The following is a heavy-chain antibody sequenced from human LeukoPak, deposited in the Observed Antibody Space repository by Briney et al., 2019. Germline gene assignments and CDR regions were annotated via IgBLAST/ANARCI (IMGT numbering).Heavy chain of an antibody. V-gene: IGHV3-23*01. Sequence: PGGTLRLSCAASGFTFSSYGMSWVRQAPGKGLEWVSAISSSGGGTYYADSVKGRFTISRDHSKNTLYLQMNSLRAEDTAVYYCAKVSYYDILKSWFDYWGQGTLVTVSS. J-gene: IGHJ4*02. CDR3: AKVSYYDILKSWFDY. CDR1: GFTFSSYG. CDR2: ISSSGGGT. D-gene: IGHD3-9*01.